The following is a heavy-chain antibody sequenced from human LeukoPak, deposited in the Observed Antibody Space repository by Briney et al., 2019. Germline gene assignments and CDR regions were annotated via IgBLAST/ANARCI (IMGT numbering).Heavy chain of an antibody. D-gene: IGHD2-15*01. CDR2: IRYDGSNK. CDR3: AKGLLCSGGSCTDY. CDR1: GFTFRRYG. Sequence: GGTLRLSCAASGFTFRRYGMSWVRQAPGKGLEWVAFIRYDGSNKYYADSVKGRFTISRDNSKNTLYLQMNSLRAEDTAVYYCAKGLLCSGGSCTDYWGQGTLVTVSS. V-gene: IGHV3-30*02. J-gene: IGHJ4*02.